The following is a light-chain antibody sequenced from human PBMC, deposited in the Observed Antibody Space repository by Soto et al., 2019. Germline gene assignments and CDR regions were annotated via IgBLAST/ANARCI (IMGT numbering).Light chain of an antibody. V-gene: IGKV3-20*01. CDR2: GSY. CDR1: QSVTSNY. Sequence: EIVLTQSPGTPSLSPGERATLSCRASQSVTSNYLAWYQQKPGQAPRLLIFGSYRRATGIPDRFSGSGSGTEFTLTINRLEPEDFVVYYCQLYGSSTLYTFGQGTRLEI. J-gene: IGKJ5*01. CDR3: QLYGSSTLYT.